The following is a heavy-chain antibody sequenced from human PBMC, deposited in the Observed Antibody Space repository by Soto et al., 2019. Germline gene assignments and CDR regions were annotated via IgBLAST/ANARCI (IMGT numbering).Heavy chain of an antibody. V-gene: IGHV3-53*01. CDR2: IYSGGGT. D-gene: IGHD6-13*01. J-gene: IGHJ4*02. CDR3: PSMIQAAATY. CDR1: GFTVISSY. Sequence: EVQLVESGGGLIQAGGSLRLSCAVSGFTVISSYMIWVRQAPGKGLECVSRIYSGGGTYYADSVKGRFTISRDNSKNTLYLQMKPLRAEDTAVYYCPSMIQAAATYWGQGTLVTVSS.